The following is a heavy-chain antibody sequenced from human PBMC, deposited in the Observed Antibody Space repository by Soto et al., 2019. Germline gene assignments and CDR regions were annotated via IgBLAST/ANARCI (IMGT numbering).Heavy chain of an antibody. CDR1: GGSISSYY. V-gene: IGHV4-59*01. Sequence: SETLSLTCTVSGGSISSYYWGWIRQPPGKGLEWIGYIYYGGSTNYNPSLKSRVTISVDTSKNQFSLKLSSVTAADTAVYYCASGAAIGIYYYGMDVWGQGTTVNVSS. J-gene: IGHJ6*02. CDR2: IYYGGST. D-gene: IGHD2-2*02. CDR3: ASGAAIGIYYYGMDV.